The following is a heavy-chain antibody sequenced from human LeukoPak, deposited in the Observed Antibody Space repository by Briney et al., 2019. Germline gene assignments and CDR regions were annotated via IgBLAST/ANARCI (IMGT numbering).Heavy chain of an antibody. V-gene: IGHV1-18*01. CDR2: ISAYNGNT. Sequence: ASVKVSCKASGYTFTSYGISWVRQAPGQGLEWMGWISAYNGNTNYAQKLQGRVTMTTDTSTSTAYMELRSLRSEGTAVYYCARSRYCSSTSCYTYYMDVWGKGTTVTVSS. D-gene: IGHD2-2*02. CDR3: ARSRYCSSTSCYTYYMDV. CDR1: GYTFTSYG. J-gene: IGHJ6*03.